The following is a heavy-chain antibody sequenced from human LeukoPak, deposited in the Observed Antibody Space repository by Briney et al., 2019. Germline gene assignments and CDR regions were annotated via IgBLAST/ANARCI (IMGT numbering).Heavy chain of an antibody. CDR1: GFTFSSYE. CDR3: AREGYGYVDY. D-gene: IGHD5-18*01. V-gene: IGHV3-48*03. CDR2: ISSSGSTI. Sequence: GGPLRLSCAASGFTFSSYEMNWVRQAPGKGLEWVSYISSSGSTIYYADSVKGRFTISRDNAKNSLYLQMNSLRAEDTAVYYCAREGYGYVDYWGQGTLVTVSS. J-gene: IGHJ4*02.